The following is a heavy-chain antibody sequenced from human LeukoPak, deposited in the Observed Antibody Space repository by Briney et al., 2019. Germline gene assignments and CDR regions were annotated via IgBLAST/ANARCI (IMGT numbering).Heavy chain of an antibody. D-gene: IGHD1-26*01. CDR2: IRSSGSTI. Sequence: QTGGSLRLSCAASGFTFSSYEMNWVRQAPGKGLEWVSHIRSSGSTIYYADSVKGRFTISRDNTKNSLYLQMNSLRAEDTAVYYCARDPVVGAMNFDYWGQGTLVTVSS. J-gene: IGHJ4*02. V-gene: IGHV3-48*03. CDR3: ARDPVVGAMNFDY. CDR1: GFTFSSYE.